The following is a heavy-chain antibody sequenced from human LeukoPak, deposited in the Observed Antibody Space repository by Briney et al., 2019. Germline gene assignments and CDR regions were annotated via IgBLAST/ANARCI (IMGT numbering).Heavy chain of an antibody. CDR1: GGTFSSYA. D-gene: IGHD6-13*01. V-gene: IGHV1-69*06. Sequence: ASVKVSCKASGGTFSSYAISWVRQAPGQGLEWMGGIIPIFGTANYAQKFQGRVTITADKSTSTAYMELSSLRSEDTAVYYCGHSSSWDNWFDPWGQETLVTVSS. J-gene: IGHJ5*02. CDR2: IIPIFGTA. CDR3: GHSSSWDNWFDP.